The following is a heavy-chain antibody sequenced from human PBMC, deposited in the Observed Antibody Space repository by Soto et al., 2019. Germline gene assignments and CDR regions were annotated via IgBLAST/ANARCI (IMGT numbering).Heavy chain of an antibody. D-gene: IGHD3-22*01. V-gene: IGHV4-59*01. J-gene: IGHJ6*02. CDR3: ARMAYYYDSSGYYLLHYYYGMDV. CDR2: IYYSGST. Sequence: QVQLQESGPGLVKPSETLSLTCTVSGGSISSYYWSWIRQPPGKGLEWIGYIYYSGSTNYNPSLKSRVTISVDTYKNQFSLKLSSVTAADTAVYYCARMAYYYDSSGYYLLHYYYGMDVWGQGTTVTVSS. CDR1: GGSISSYY.